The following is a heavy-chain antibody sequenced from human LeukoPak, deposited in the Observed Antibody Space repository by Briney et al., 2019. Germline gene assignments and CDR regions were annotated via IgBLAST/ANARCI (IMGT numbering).Heavy chain of an antibody. J-gene: IGHJ4*02. Sequence: ASVTVSFKASGGTFSSYAISWVRQAPGQGLEWMGRIIPILGIANYAQKFQGRVTITADKSTSTAYMELSSLRSEDTAVYYCARGPIVGATMDYWGQGTLVTVSS. V-gene: IGHV1-69*10. D-gene: IGHD1-26*01. CDR2: IIPILGIA. CDR1: GGTFSSYA. CDR3: ARGPIVGATMDY.